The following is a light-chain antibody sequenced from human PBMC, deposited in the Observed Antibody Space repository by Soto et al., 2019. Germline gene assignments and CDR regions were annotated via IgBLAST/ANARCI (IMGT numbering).Light chain of an antibody. Sequence: QSVLTQPRSVSGSPGQSVTISCTGSSSDVGGNFYVSWYQHHPGKAPILIIFDFHKRPSGVPDRFSGSKSGRTASLTISGLQAEDEADYYCCSYAAKFVLFGGGTKLTVL. CDR3: CSYAAKFVL. CDR2: DFH. CDR1: SSDVGGNFY. V-gene: IGLV2-11*01. J-gene: IGLJ2*01.